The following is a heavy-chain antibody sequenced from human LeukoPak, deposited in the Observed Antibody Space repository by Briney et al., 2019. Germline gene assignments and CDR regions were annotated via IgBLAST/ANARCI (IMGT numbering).Heavy chain of an antibody. J-gene: IGHJ4*02. D-gene: IGHD3-10*01. CDR3: ARASPYGSGSFSSVRNGRPDY. CDR2: INPSGGST. CDR1: GYTFTSYY. Sequence: ASVKVSCKASGYTFTSYYMHWVRQAPGQGLEWMGIINPSGGSTSYAQKFQGRVTMTRDTSTSTVYMELSGLRSEDTAVYYCARASPYGSGSFSSVRNGRPDYWGQGTLVTVSS. V-gene: IGHV1-46*01.